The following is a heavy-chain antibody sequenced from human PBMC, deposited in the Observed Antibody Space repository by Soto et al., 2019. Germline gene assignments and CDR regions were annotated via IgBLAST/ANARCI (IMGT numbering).Heavy chain of an antibody. CDR3: ARDGQYRTDGFDI. CDR1: GFTYSSHG. CDR2: LRRGGGST. V-gene: IGHV3-23*01. Sequence: EAQLLESGGELIQPGGSLRLSCADSGFTYSSHGMSWVRQAPGKGLEWIAGLRRGGGSTYYADSVKGRFTISRDNSKNTLDLIMNSLRVEDTALYYCARDGQYRTDGFDIWGQGTMVTVSS. D-gene: IGHD5-12*01. J-gene: IGHJ3*02.